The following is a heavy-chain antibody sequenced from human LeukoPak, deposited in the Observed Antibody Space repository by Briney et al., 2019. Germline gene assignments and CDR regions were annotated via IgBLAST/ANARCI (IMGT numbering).Heavy chain of an antibody. CDR2: ISTYNGNT. J-gene: IGHJ4*02. V-gene: IGHV1-18*01. CDR3: ARDRAGSAWFTTFDY. D-gene: IGHD6-19*01. CDR1: GYTFTSFG. Sequence: SVTVSCKASGYTFTSFGISWVRQAPGQGLEWMGWISTYNGNTNYAQKLQGRVTMTTDTSTSRVYMDLRSLRSDDTAVYYCARDRAGSAWFTTFDYWGQGTLGTVSS.